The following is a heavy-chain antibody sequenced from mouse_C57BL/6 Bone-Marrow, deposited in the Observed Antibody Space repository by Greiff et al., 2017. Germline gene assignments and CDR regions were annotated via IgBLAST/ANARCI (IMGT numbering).Heavy chain of an antibody. Sequence: EVKLMESGGGLVKPGGSLKLSCAASGFTFSDYGMHWVRQAPEKGLEWVAYISRGSSTIYYADTVKGRFTISRDNAKNTLFLQMTSLRSEDTAMYYCARSAYYYGSSPYWYFDVWGTGTTVTVSS. V-gene: IGHV5-17*01. D-gene: IGHD1-1*01. CDR2: ISRGSSTI. CDR3: ARSAYYYGSSPYWYFDV. CDR1: GFTFSDYG. J-gene: IGHJ1*03.